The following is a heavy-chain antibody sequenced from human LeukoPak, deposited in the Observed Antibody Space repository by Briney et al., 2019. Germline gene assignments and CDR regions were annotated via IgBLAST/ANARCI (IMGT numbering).Heavy chain of an antibody. CDR1: GCSVNIPYYY. J-gene: IGHJ5*01. CDR2: FYYGGTT. V-gene: IGHV4-61*01. CDR3: AREKSTSSINWFDF. Sequence: SETLSLTCTVSGCSVNIPYYYWSWLRQPPGKGLEWIGYFYYGGTTNYNPSLKSRVTISIDTSKNQFSLNVSSVTAADTAVYYCAREKSTSSINWFDFWGQGTLVTVSS. D-gene: IGHD2-2*01.